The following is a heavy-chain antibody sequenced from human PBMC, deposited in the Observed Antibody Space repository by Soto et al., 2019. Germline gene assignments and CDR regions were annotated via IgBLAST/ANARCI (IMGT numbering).Heavy chain of an antibody. J-gene: IGHJ4*02. D-gene: IGHD3-10*01. V-gene: IGHV1-18*01. CDR1: GYTFTSYG. CDR2: ISAYNGNK. CDR3: ATPKPLRGAMITNINFDF. Sequence: ASVKVSCRASGYTFTSYGISWVRQAPGQGLEWMGWISAYNGNKNYAQKLQGRVTMTTDTVTDTAYMELSGLKSDDTAVYYCATPKPLRGAMITNINFDFWGQGTPVTVSS.